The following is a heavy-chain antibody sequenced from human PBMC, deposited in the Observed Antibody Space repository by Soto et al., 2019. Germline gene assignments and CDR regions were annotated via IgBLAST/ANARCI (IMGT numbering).Heavy chain of an antibody. D-gene: IGHD3-16*02. CDR2: IIPMFGSADSAT. J-gene: IGHJ6*02. CDR3: ARSRDTSYPSDYYYGMDV. Sequence: QVQLVQSGAEVKKPGSSVKVSCQASGGSFSSYALSWVRQAPGQGLEWMGRIIPMFGSADSATNYAQSFQGRVTITADDSTKTAYMELSNLRSEDTAVYYCARSRDTSYPSDYYYGMDVWGQGTTVTVSS. CDR1: GGSFSSYA. V-gene: IGHV1-69*01.